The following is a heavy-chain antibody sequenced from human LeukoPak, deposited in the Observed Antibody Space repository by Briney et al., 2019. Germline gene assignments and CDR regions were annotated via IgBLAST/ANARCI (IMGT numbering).Heavy chain of an antibody. D-gene: IGHD3-22*01. CDR1: GYTFTGYY. CDR3: ARVHSSGHLGRSNENTFDY. CDR2: INPNSGGT. J-gene: IGHJ4*02. V-gene: IGHV1-2*02. Sequence: ASVKVSCKASGYTFTGYYMHWVRQAPGQGLEWMGWINPNSGGTNYAQKFQGRVTMTRDTSISTAYMELSRLRTDDTAVYYCARVHSSGHLGRSNENTFDYWGQGTLVTVSS.